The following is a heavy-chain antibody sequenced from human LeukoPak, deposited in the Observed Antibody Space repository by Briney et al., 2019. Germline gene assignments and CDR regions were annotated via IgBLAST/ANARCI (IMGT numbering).Heavy chain of an antibody. CDR3: SKDLTSDFGGDLDP. CDR1: GFTFSNYG. Sequence: GGSLRLSCAASGFTFSNYGMHWVRQAPGKGLEWVALISFDGSQKYYADSVKSRLTISRDNSKSTVYLQMNSLRVEDAAVYYCSKDLTSDFGGDLDPWGQGTLVTVSS. V-gene: IGHV3-30*02. J-gene: IGHJ5*02. CDR2: ISFDGSQK. D-gene: IGHD3-10*01.